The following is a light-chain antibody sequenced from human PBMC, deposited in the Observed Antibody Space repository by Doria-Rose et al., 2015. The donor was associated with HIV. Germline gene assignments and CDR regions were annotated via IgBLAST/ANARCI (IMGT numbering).Light chain of an antibody. CDR1: NIGNKT. J-gene: IGLJ3*02. V-gene: IGLV3-21*04. Sequence: VVTQPPSVSVAPGKTARIACGGNNIGNKTVHWYQQKPGQAPVLVIYYDSDRPSGVPERFSGSNSGNTATLTISRVEAGDEADYYCQVWDSSRDRVFGGGTKLTVL. CDR3: QVWDSSRDRV. CDR2: YDS.